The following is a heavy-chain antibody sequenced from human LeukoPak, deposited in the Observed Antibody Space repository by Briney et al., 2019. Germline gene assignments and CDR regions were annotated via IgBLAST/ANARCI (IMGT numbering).Heavy chain of an antibody. V-gene: IGHV4-39*01. J-gene: IGHJ4*02. CDR2: FYLGGRT. Sequence: PSETLSLTCAVSGDSISSGSYYWGWFRQPPGKGLEWIGSFYLGGRTYYNPFLKSRVTISVDTSKNQFSLKLSSVTAAETAVYYCARQGANLFIDYWGQGTLVTVSS. D-gene: IGHD3-16*01. CDR3: ARQGANLFIDY. CDR1: GDSISSGSYY.